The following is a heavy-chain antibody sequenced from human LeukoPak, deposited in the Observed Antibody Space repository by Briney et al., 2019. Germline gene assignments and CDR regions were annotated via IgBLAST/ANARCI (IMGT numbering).Heavy chain of an antibody. CDR3: ARVGLLAYCSGGSCYPFDY. CDR1: GFTFSSYW. Sequence: GGSLRLSCAASGFTFSSYWMSWVRQAPGKGLEWVANIKQDGSKKYYVDSVKGRFTISRDNAKNSLYLQMNSLRAEDTAVYYCARVGLLAYCSGGSCYPFDYWGQGTLVTVSS. D-gene: IGHD2-15*01. V-gene: IGHV3-7*01. J-gene: IGHJ4*02. CDR2: IKQDGSKK.